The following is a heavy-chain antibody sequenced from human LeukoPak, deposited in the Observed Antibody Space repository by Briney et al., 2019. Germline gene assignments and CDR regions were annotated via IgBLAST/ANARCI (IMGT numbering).Heavy chain of an antibody. J-gene: IGHJ5*02. V-gene: IGHV4-4*07. Sequence: SETLSLTCTVSGGAISSYYWSWIRQPAAKGLEWIGRIYTTGRTDYSASLKSRVTMSVDASNNQFSLKLRSVTAADTAVYYCARDLPSYYFDSGNMFDPWGQGILVTVSS. D-gene: IGHD3-10*01. CDR3: ARDLPSYYFDSGNMFDP. CDR2: IYTTGRT. CDR1: GGAISSYY.